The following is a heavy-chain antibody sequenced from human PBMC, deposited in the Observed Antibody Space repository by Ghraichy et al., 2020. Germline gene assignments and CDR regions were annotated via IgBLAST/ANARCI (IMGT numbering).Heavy chain of an antibody. CDR2: IYHRWRT. CDR3: TRGSMTTVTHFVS. Sequence: SETLSLSCTVSGGSIDSNYWTWLRQPPGKGLEWIGYIYHRWRTNLNPSLKSRVTMSVDTSKNQFSLNLDSVTTADTAVYYCTRGSMTTVTHFVSWGQGTLVIVSS. CDR1: GGSIDSNY. D-gene: IGHD4-17*01. J-gene: IGHJ4*02. V-gene: IGHV4-59*13.